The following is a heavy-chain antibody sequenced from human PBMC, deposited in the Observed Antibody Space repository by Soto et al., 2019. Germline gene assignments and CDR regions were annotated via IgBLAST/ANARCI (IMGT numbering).Heavy chain of an antibody. Sequence: GESLKISCKGSGYSFTSYWIGWVRQMPGKGLEWMGMIYPGDSDTRYSPSFQGQVTISADKSISTAYLQWSSLKASDTAMYYCARQMELNLVVITAFDIWGQGTMVTVSS. CDR1: GYSFTSYW. CDR3: ARQMELNLVVITAFDI. D-gene: IGHD3-22*01. V-gene: IGHV5-51*01. J-gene: IGHJ3*02. CDR2: IYPGDSDT.